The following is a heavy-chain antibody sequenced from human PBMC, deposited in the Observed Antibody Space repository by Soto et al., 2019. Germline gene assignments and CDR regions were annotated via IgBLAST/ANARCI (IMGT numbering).Heavy chain of an antibody. J-gene: IGHJ3*02. Sequence: SQTLSLTCAISGDSVSSNSAALNWIRQSPSRGLEWLGRTYYRSKWYNDYAVSVKSRITINPDTSKNQFSLQLNSVTPEETAVYYCARDLITIFGVVDAFDIWGQGTMVTVSS. CDR2: TYYRSKWYN. CDR3: ARDLITIFGVVDAFDI. V-gene: IGHV6-1*01. CDR1: GDSVSSNSAA. D-gene: IGHD3-3*01.